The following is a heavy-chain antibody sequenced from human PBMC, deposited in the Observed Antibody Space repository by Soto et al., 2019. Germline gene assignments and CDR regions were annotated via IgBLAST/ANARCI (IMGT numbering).Heavy chain of an antibody. CDR1: GYEFDNYG. Sequence: QVQLVQAGAEVKNPGASVTVSCKASGYEFDNYGISWVRQAPGQGLEWMGWISGYNGNTNSAENFHDTVTMTRDTSTKIAYMELKSLRSDDTAVYYCARGLTRFGESTDPCDVWGQGTMVTVSS. D-gene: IGHD3-10*02. CDR2: ISGYNGNT. CDR3: ARGLTRFGESTDPCDV. J-gene: IGHJ3*01. V-gene: IGHV1-18*01.